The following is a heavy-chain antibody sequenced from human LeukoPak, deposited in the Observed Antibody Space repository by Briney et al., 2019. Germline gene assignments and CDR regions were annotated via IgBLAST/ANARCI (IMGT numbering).Heavy chain of an antibody. D-gene: IGHD6-19*01. CDR3: ASGSAYSSGWYPFDY. J-gene: IGHJ4*02. V-gene: IGHV4-39*07. Sequence: SETLSLTCTVSGGSISSSSYYWGWIRQPPGKGLEWIGSIYYSGSTNYNPSLKSRVTISVDKSKNQFSLKLSSVTAADTAVYYCASGSAYSSGWYPFDYWGQGTLVTVSS. CDR1: GGSISSSSYY. CDR2: IYYSGST.